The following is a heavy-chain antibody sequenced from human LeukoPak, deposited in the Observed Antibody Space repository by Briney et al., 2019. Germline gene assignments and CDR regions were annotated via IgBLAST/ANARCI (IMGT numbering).Heavy chain of an antibody. Sequence: SVKVSCKASGFTFTSSAMQWVRQARGQRREWIGWIVVGSGNTNYAQKFQERVTITRDMSTSTAYMELSSLRSEDTAVYYCAAGVGATLVEDNWFDPWGQGTLVTVSS. CDR1: GFTFTSSA. CDR3: AAGVGATLVEDNWFDP. CDR2: IVVGSGNT. D-gene: IGHD1-26*01. V-gene: IGHV1-58*02. J-gene: IGHJ5*02.